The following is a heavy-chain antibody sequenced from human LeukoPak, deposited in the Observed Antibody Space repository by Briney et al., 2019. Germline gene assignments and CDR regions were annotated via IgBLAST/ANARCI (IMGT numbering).Heavy chain of an antibody. CDR3: ARAPYYYGSGSYFTWFDP. J-gene: IGHJ5*02. CDR2: IIPIFGTA. V-gene: IGHV1-69*13. Sequence: ASVKVSCKASGGTFSSYAISWVRQASGQGLEWMGGIIPIFGTANYAQKFQGRVTITADESTSTAYMELSSLRSEDTAVYYCARAPYYYGSGSYFTWFDPWGQGTLVTVSS. D-gene: IGHD3-10*01. CDR1: GGTFSSYA.